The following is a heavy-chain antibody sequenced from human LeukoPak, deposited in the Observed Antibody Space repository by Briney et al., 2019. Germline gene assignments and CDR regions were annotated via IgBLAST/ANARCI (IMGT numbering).Heavy chain of an antibody. V-gene: IGHV5-51*01. D-gene: IGHD3-22*01. J-gene: IGHJ6*02. Sequence: LGAPLKISCKGSGSSFTSYWIGWVRPMPGKGLEWMGIIYPGDSDTRYSPSFQGQVTISADKSLSTAYLQWSSLKASDTAMYYRARQSTMTAPRLAYYYGMDVWGQGTTVTVSS. CDR2: IYPGDSDT. CDR3: ARQSTMTAPRLAYYYGMDV. CDR1: GSSFTSYW.